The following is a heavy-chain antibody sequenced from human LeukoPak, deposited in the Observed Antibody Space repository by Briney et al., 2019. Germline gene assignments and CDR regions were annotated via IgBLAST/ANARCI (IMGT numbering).Heavy chain of an antibody. D-gene: IGHD6-19*01. CDR2: IYPGDSDT. V-gene: IGHV5-51*01. CDR1: GSSFTSYW. J-gene: IGHJ4*02. CDR3: ARLVEVAGRLDY. Sequence: HGASLKISCKGSGSSFTSYWIGWVRQMPGKGLEWMGIIYPGDSDTRYSPSFQGQVTISADKSISTAYLQWSRLKASDTAMYYCARLVEVAGRLDYWGQGTPVIVSS.